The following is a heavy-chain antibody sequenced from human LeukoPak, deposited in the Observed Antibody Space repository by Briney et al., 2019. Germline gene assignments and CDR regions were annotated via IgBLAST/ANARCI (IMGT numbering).Heavy chain of an antibody. CDR2: IKQDGTDK. CDR1: GFTFSSFW. D-gene: IGHD6-25*01. V-gene: IGHV3-7*01. Sequence: GGSLRLSCAASGFTFSSFWMTWVRQAPGKWLEYVANIKQDGTDKYYVGSVKGRFTISRDNAKNSLYLQMSSLRAEDTAAYYCARGRWGSGYYFDYWGQGTLATVSS. CDR3: ARGRWGSGYYFDY. J-gene: IGHJ4*02.